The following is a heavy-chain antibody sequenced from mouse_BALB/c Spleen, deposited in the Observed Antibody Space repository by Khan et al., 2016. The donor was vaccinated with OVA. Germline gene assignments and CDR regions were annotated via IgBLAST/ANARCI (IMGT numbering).Heavy chain of an antibody. V-gene: IGHV3-2*02. CDR2: INYSGGT. CDR1: GYSINSDYA. J-gene: IGHJ3*01. CDR3: ARCFAD. Sequence: DVKLQESGPGLVKPSQSLSLTCTVTGYSINSDYAWNWIRQFPGNKLEWMGYINYSGGTSYFPSLKSRISITRDTSKNQFFLHLNSVTTEDSATYYCARCFADWGQGTLVTVS.